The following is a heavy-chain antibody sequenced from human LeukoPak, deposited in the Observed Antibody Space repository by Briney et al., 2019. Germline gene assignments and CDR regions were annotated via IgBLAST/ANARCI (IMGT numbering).Heavy chain of an antibody. CDR3: ARFGYDFWSGYHDC. CDR1: GFTFSDYY. Sequence: GGSLRLSCTASGFTFSDYYMSWIRQAPGKGLEWVSYISSSGSSIFYADSVKGRFTFSRDNAKNSLYLQMNSLRAEDTALYYCARFGYDFWSGYHDCWGQGTPVTVSS. CDR2: ISSSGSSI. J-gene: IGHJ4*02. V-gene: IGHV3-11*01. D-gene: IGHD3-3*01.